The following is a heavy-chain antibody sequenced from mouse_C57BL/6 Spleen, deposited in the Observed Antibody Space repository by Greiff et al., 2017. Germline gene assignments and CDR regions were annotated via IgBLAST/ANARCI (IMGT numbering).Heavy chain of an antibody. V-gene: IGHV6-6*01. CDR2: IRNKANNHAT. J-gene: IGHJ2*01. CDR1: GFTFSDAW. CDR3: TRLWLRRHYFDY. Sequence: EVQRVESGGGLVQPGGSMKLSCAASGFTFSDAWMDWVRQSPEKGLEWVAEIRNKANNHATYYAESVKGRFTISRDDSKSSVYLQMNSLRAEDTGIYYCTRLWLRRHYFDYWGQGTTLTVSS. D-gene: IGHD2-2*01.